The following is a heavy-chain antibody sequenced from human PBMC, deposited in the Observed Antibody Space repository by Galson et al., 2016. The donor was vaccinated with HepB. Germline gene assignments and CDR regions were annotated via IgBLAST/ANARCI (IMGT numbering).Heavy chain of an antibody. J-gene: IGHJ3*01. CDR2: ILPVFGSA. CDR3: ARRSVTKVELVIDAFDF. V-gene: IGHV1-69*13. CDR1: GGTFSTKT. Sequence: SVQVSCKASGGTFSTKTISWVRQAPGQGLEWVGGILPVFGSANYPQKFQGRVTITADESTSTGYMELSSLTSEDTAVYYCARRSVTKVELVIDAFDFWGQGTMVTVS. D-gene: IGHD3/OR15-3a*01.